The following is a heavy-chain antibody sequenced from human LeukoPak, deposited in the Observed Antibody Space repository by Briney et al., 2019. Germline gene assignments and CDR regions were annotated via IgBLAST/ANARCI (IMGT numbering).Heavy chain of an antibody. D-gene: IGHD5-12*01. V-gene: IGHV3-30*02. CDR3: AKAHVDIVATSYYYYYYYMDV. CDR2: IRYDGSNK. J-gene: IGHJ6*03. CDR1: GFTFSSYG. Sequence: PGGSLRLSCAASGFTFSSYGMHWVRQAPGKGLGWVAFIRYDGSNKYYADFVKGRFTISRDNSKNTLYLQMNSLRAEDTAVYYCAKAHVDIVATSYYYYYYYMDVWGKGTTVTISS.